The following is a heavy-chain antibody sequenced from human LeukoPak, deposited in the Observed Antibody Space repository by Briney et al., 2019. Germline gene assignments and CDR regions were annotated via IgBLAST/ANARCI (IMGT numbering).Heavy chain of an antibody. J-gene: IGHJ5*02. V-gene: IGHV1-46*01. CDR2: INPSGGST. D-gene: IGHD6-19*01. Sequence: ASVKVSCKASGYTFTSYYMHWVRQAPGQGLEWMGIINPSGGSTSYAQKFQGRVTMTRDTSTSTVYMELSSLRSEDTAVYYCARAGPCPDWYRAVAGPNWFDPWGQGTLVTVSS. CDR3: ARAGPCPDWYRAVAGPNWFDP. CDR1: GYTFTSYY.